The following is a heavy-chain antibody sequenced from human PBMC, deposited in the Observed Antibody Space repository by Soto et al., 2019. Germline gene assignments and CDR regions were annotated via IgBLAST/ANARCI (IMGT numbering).Heavy chain of an antibody. Sequence: QLQESGPGLVKPSETLSLTCSVSGGSISSYFRNWIRQPPGKGLEWIGYIYDDESTNYNPSLEGRVTMLLDTSKNPFSLRLKSVTAADAAVYYCVSSRSAIYGDAFDVWGQGTKVTVS. CDR3: VSSRSAIYGDAFDV. V-gene: IGHV4-59*03. CDR1: GGSISSYF. J-gene: IGHJ3*01. CDR2: IYDDEST. D-gene: IGHD2-2*01.